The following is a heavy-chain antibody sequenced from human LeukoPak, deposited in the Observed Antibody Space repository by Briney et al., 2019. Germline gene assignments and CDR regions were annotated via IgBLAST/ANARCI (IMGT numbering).Heavy chain of an antibody. D-gene: IGHD6-6*01. V-gene: IGHV3-48*02. CDR3: ARSANPGVHDFDP. CDR2: ISSSSKI. CDR1: GCAFSSYA. Sequence: PGGSLRLSCTASGCAFSSYAMAWVRQAPGKGLEWLSYISSSSKINYADSVKGRFTISRDNAKNSLYLQMISLRDEDTAVYYCARSANPGVHDFDPWGQGTLVTVSS. J-gene: IGHJ5*02.